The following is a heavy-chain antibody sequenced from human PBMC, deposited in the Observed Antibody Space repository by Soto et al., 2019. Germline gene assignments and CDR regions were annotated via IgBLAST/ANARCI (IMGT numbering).Heavy chain of an antibody. CDR1: GGSISSGDYY. Sequence: PSETLSLTCTVSGGSISSGDYYWSWIRQPPGKGLEWIGYIYYSGSTYYNPSLKSRVTISVDTSKNQFSLKLSSVTAADTAVYYCASQVDGDYGAFDIWGQGTMVTVSS. CDR3: ASQVDGDYGAFDI. CDR2: IYYSGST. D-gene: IGHD4-17*01. V-gene: IGHV4-30-4*01. J-gene: IGHJ3*02.